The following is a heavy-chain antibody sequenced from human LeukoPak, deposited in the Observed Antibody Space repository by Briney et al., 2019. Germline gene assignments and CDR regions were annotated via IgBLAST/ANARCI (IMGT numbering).Heavy chain of an antibody. D-gene: IGHD4-17*01. V-gene: IGHV5-51*01. CDR2: IYPGGSDT. J-gene: IGHJ4*02. CDR1: GYSFTSYW. Sequence: GESLKISCKGSGYSFTSYWIGWVRQLPGKGLGWMAIIYPGGSDTRYSPSFQGQVTISADKSISTAYLQWSSLKASDTAMYYCAIEKDYGDCSFDYWGQGTLVTVSS. CDR3: AIEKDYGDCSFDY.